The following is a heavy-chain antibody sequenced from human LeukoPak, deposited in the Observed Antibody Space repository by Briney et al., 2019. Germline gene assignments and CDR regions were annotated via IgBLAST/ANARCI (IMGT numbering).Heavy chain of an antibody. CDR1: GFKFNVYW. CDR3: AKDRGRGPFDY. J-gene: IGHJ4*02. Sequence: PGGSLRLSCAASGFKFNVYWMTWVRQAPGKGPEWVANIKHDGIESYYLASVKGRFTVSRDNAKNSLYLQMNDLRAEDTAVYYCAKDRGRGPFDYWGQGTLVTVSS. CDR2: IKHDGIES. D-gene: IGHD3-16*01. V-gene: IGHV3-7*01.